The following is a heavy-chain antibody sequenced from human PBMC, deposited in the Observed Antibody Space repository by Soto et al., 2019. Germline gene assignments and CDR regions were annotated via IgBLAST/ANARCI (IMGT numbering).Heavy chain of an antibody. CDR3: AKNYYFDL. Sequence: GGSLRLSCAASGFTFSSYATSWVRQAPGKGLEWVSSINTDGATYYADSAKGRFTISRDNSRDTLYLQMDSLRAEDTAIYYCAKNYYFDLWGQGALVTVSS. J-gene: IGHJ4*02. D-gene: IGHD3-10*01. CDR1: GFTFSSYA. CDR2: INTDGAT. V-gene: IGHV3-23*01.